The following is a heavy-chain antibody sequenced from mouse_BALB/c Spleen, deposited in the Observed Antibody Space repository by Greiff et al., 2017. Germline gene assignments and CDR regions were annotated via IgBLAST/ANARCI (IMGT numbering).Heavy chain of an antibody. CDR1: GFTFSSYG. J-gene: IGHJ4*01. V-gene: IGHV5-6*02. CDR2: ISSGGSYT. Sequence: DVMLVESGGDLVKPGGSLKLSCAASGFTFSSYGMSWVRQTPDKRLEWVATISSGGSYTYYPDSVKGRFTISRDNAKNTLYLQMSSLKSEDTAMYYCARRGNYRYDEDYAMDYWGQGTSVTVSS. CDR3: ARRGNYRYDEDYAMDY. D-gene: IGHD2-14*01.